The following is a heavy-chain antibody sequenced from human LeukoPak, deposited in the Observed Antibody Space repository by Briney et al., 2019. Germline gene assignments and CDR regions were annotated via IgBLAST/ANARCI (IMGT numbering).Heavy chain of an antibody. CDR2: ISGSGGST. CDR3: ATHYDSSGYYPRQTDY. D-gene: IGHD3-22*01. CDR1: GFTFSSYS. Sequence: GGCLRLSCAASGFTFSSYSMSWVRQAPWKGLEWVSGISGSGGSTYYEDSVKGRFTISRDNSKNTLYLQMNSLRAEDTAVYYCATHYDSSGYYPRQTDYWGQGTLVTVSS. J-gene: IGHJ4*02. V-gene: IGHV3-23*01.